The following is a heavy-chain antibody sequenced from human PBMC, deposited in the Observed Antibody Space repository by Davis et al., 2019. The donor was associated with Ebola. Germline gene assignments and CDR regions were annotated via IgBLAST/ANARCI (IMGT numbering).Heavy chain of an antibody. Sequence: SVKVSCKASGFTFTSSAVQWARQARGQRLEWIGWIVVGSGNTNYAQKFQERVTITRDTSASTAYMELSSLRSEDTAVYYCARSPAWDYFDYWGQGTLVTVSS. CDR3: ARSPAWDYFDY. CDR1: GFTFTSSA. D-gene: IGHD7-27*01. CDR2: IVVGSGNT. J-gene: IGHJ4*02. V-gene: IGHV1-58*01.